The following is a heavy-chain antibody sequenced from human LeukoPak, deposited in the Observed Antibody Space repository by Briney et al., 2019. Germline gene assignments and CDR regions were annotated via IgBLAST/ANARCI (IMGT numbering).Heavy chain of an antibody. D-gene: IGHD6-6*01. V-gene: IGHV1-18*01. CDR2: ISAYNGNT. CDR3: ARAGSSGYYYYYYMDV. CDR1: GYTFTSYG. J-gene: IGHJ6*03. Sequence: ASVKVSCKASGYTFTSYGISWVRQAPGQGLEWMGWISAYNGNTNYAQKLQGRGTMTTDTSTSTAYMELRSLRSDDTAVYYCARAGSSGYYYYYYMDVWGKGTTVTVSS.